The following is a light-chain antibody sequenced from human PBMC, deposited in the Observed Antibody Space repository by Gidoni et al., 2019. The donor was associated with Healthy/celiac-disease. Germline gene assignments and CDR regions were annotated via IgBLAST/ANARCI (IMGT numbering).Light chain of an antibody. J-gene: IGKJ2*04. V-gene: IGKV3-20*01. CDR3: QRGSS. CDR2: GAS. CDR1: HSVSSSY. Sequence: EIVLTQSPGTLSLSPGERATLSCRASHSVSSSYLAWYQQKPGQAPRLLIYGASSSATGIPDRFSGSGAGTDFTLTISRLEPEDFEVYYCQRGSSFGQGTKLEIK.